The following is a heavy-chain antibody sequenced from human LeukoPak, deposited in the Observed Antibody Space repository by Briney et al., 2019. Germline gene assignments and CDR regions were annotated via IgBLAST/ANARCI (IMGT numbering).Heavy chain of an antibody. D-gene: IGHD3-10*01. CDR3: ARYYYGSGSYYLYY. CDR1: GYTFTGYY. J-gene: IGHJ4*02. V-gene: IGHV1-2*02. Sequence: ASVKVSCKASGYTFTGYYMRWVRQAPGQGLEWMGWINPNSGGTNYAQKFQGRVTMTRDTSISTAYMELSRLRSDDTAVYYCARYYYGSGSYYLYYWGQGTLVTVSS. CDR2: INPNSGGT.